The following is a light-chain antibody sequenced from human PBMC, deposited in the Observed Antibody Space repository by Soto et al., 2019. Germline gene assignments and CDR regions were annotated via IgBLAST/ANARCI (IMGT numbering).Light chain of an antibody. V-gene: IGKV4-1*01. J-gene: IGKJ2*01. CDR2: WAS. Sequence: DIVMTQSPDSLAVSLGERATINCKSSQSVLYSSNNKNYLAWYQQKPGQPPKLLIYWASTRESGVPDRFSGSGSGTDFTLTISRLQAEDVAFYYCQQYYSTWYTFGQGTKLEIK. CDR3: QQYYSTWYT. CDR1: QSVLYSSNNKNY.